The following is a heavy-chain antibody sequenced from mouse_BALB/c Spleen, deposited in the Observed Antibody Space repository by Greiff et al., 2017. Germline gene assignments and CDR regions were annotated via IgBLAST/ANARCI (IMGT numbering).Heavy chain of an antibody. D-gene: IGHD2-2*01. V-gene: IGHV14-3*02. Sequence: EVQLQQSGAELVKPGASVKLSCTASGFNIKDTYMHWVKQRPEQGLEWIGRIDPANGNTKYDPKFQGKATITADTSSNTAYLQLSSLTSEDTAVYYCARGGYEMGYYAMDYWGQGTSVTVSS. CDR3: ARGGYEMGYYAMDY. CDR2: IDPANGNT. CDR1: GFNIKDTY. J-gene: IGHJ4*01.